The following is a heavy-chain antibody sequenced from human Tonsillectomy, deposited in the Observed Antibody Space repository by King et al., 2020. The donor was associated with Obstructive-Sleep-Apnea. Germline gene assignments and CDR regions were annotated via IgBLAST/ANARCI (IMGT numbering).Heavy chain of an antibody. CDR1: GDSSSSYF. D-gene: IGHD2-21*02. CDR3: ARGGPINFGGDCYFDY. J-gene: IGHJ4*02. CDR2: IFYSGST. Sequence: QLQESGPGLVKPSETLSLTCTVSGDSSSSYFWNWIRQPPGKGLEWIGYIFYSGSTNYNPPLKSRLTISVDTSKNQFSLKLSSVTAADTAMYYCARGGPINFGGDCYFDYWGQGTLVTVSS. V-gene: IGHV4-59*01.